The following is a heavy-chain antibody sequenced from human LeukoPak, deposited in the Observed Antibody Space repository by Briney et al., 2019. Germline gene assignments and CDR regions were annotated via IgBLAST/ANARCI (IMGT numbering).Heavy chain of an antibody. CDR2: LSGSGGST. CDR3: ARGGYCSSISCPFDY. Sequence: GGSPRLSCAASGFIFNKHAMSWVRQAPGKGLEWVSGLSGSGGSTDYADSVKGRFTVSRDNSKNTLFLQMNSLRAEDTAIYYCARGGYCSSISCPFDYWGPGTLVTVSS. CDR1: GFIFNKHA. J-gene: IGHJ4*02. D-gene: IGHD2-2*01. V-gene: IGHV3-23*01.